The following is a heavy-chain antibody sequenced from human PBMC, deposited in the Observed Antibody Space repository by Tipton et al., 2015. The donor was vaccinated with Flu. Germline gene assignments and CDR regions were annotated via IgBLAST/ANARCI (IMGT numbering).Heavy chain of an antibody. J-gene: IGHJ6*02. CDR1: GGSISSSSYY. CDR3: ARDGYYDSSGYPYYYYYGMDV. CDR2: IYYSGST. D-gene: IGHD3-22*01. V-gene: IGHV4-39*07. Sequence: TLSLTCTVSGGSISSSSYYWGWIRQPPGKGLEWIGSIYYSGSTYYNPSLKSGVTISVDTSKNQFYLKLSSVTAADTAVYYCARDGYYDSSGYPYYYYYGMDVWGQGTTVTVSS.